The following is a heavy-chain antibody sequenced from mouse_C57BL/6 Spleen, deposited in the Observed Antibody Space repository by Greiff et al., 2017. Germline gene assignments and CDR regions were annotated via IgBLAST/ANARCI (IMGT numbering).Heavy chain of an antibody. D-gene: IGHD2-5*01. J-gene: IGHJ2*01. CDR3: ARGTYYSNLDY. V-gene: IGHV1-9*01. Sequence: VKLMESGAELMKPGAPVKLSCKPIASTSPGNWKEGLKQRLGLALDGIGEILPGSGSTNYNEKFKGKATFTAETSSNTAYMQLSSLTTEDSAIYYCARGTYYSNLDYRGQDTTLTVSS. CDR1: ASTSPGNW. CDR2: ILPGSGST.